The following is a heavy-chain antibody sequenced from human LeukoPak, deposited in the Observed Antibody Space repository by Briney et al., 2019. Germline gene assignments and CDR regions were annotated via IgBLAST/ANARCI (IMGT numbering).Heavy chain of an antibody. CDR3: ARDQYLDY. CDR1: GFTFSNYW. V-gene: IGHV3-7*03. Sequence: GGSLRLSCAASGFTFSNYWMTWGRQAPGKGLEWVASIKQDGSETVYVDSVRGRFTISRDNAKNSLYLQMNSLRAEDTAVYYCARDQYLDYRGQGTLVTVSS. J-gene: IGHJ4*02. CDR2: IKQDGSET.